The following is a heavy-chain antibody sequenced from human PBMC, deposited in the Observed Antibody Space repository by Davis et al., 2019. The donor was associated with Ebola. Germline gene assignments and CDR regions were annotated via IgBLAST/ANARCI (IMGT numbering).Heavy chain of an antibody. CDR2: INPNSGGT. Sequence: AASVKVSCKASGYTFTGYYMHWVRQAPGQGLEWMGWINPNSGGTNYAQKFQGWVTMTRDTSISTAYMELSRLRSDDTAVYYCARDRESIAARPSTDTSEGWFDPWGQGTLVTVSS. CDR1: GYTFTGYY. V-gene: IGHV1-2*04. D-gene: IGHD6-6*01. CDR3: ARDRESIAARPSTDTSEGWFDP. J-gene: IGHJ5*02.